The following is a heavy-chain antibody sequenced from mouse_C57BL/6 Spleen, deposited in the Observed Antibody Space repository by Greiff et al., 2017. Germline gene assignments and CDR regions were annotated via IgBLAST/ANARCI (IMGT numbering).Heavy chain of an antibody. CDR2: IYPGDGDT. CDR3: ARRGYGTLFDY. D-gene: IGHD2-1*01. V-gene: IGHV1-82*01. Sequence: QVQLQQSGPELVKPGASVKISCKASGYAFSSSWMNWVKQRPGKGLEWIGRIYPGDGDTNYNGKFKGKATLTADKSSSTAYMQLSSLTSEDSAVYFCARRGYGTLFDYWGNDTTLTVSS. J-gene: IGHJ2*01. CDR1: GYAFSSSW.